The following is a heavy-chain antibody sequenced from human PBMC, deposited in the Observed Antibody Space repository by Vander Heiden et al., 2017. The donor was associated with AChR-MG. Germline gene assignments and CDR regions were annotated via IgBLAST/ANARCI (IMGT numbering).Heavy chain of an antibody. D-gene: IGHD3-10*01. CDR1: GFTVSSYG. J-gene: IGHJ6*03. Sequence: QVQLVESGGGVVQPGRSLRLSCAASGFTVSSYGMHWVRQAPGKGLEWVAVISYDGSNKYYADSVKGRFTISRDNSKNTLYLQMNSLRAEDTAVYYCAKDAITMVRGVILDYYMDVWGKGTTVTVSS. V-gene: IGHV3-30*18. CDR2: ISYDGSNK. CDR3: AKDAITMVRGVILDYYMDV.